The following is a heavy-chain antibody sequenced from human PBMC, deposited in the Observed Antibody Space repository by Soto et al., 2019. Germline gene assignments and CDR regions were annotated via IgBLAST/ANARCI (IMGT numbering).Heavy chain of an antibody. CDR3: AKEPPGTDNYFDY. CDR2: INGSGGNT. CDR1: GFTFSSHA. Sequence: XGSLRLSCAAAGFTFSSHAMSWVRQAPGGGLEWVSDINGSGGNTKYADSVKGRFTISRDNSKNTLNLQMNSLRAEDTAVYFCAKEPPGTDNYFDYWGQGTLVTVSS. D-gene: IGHD1-1*01. V-gene: IGHV3-23*01. J-gene: IGHJ4*02.